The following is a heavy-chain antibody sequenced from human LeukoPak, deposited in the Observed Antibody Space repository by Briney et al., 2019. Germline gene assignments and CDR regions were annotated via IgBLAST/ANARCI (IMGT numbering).Heavy chain of an antibody. CDR2: IIPIFGTA. D-gene: IGHD3-10*01. V-gene: IGHV1-69*13. CDR1: GGTFSSYA. Sequence: SVKVSCKASGGTFSSYAISWVRQAPGQGPEWMGGIIPIFGTANYAQKFQGRVTITADESTSTAYMELSSLRSEDTTVYYCARDLRPDYYGSGSLDYWGQGTLVTVSS. CDR3: ARDLRPDYYGSGSLDY. J-gene: IGHJ4*02.